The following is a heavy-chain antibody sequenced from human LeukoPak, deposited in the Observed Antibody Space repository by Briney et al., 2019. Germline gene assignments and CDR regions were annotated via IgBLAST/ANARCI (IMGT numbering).Heavy chain of an antibody. CDR2: INAGNGNT. CDR1: GYTFTSYA. Sequence: ASVKVSCKASGYTFTSYAMHWVRQAPGQRLEWMGWINAGNGNTKYSQKFQGRVTITRDTSASTAYMELSSLRSEDTAVYYCARVRSSGWYDWIDPWGQGTLVTVSS. D-gene: IGHD6-19*01. CDR3: ARVRSSGWYDWIDP. V-gene: IGHV1-3*01. J-gene: IGHJ5*02.